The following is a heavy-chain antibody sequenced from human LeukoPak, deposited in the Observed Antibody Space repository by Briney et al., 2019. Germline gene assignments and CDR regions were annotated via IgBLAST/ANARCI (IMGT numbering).Heavy chain of an antibody. V-gene: IGHV1-69*13. CDR3: ARAYTSTSHQENFFGY. J-gene: IGHJ4*02. CDR2: IIPIFGTA. Sequence: ASVKVSCKASGGTFSSYAISWVRQAPGQGLEWMGGIIPIFGTANYAQKFQGRVTITADESTSTAYMELSSLRSEDTAVYYCARAYTSTSHQENFFGYWGQGTLVTVSS. D-gene: IGHD2-2*01. CDR1: GGTFSSYA.